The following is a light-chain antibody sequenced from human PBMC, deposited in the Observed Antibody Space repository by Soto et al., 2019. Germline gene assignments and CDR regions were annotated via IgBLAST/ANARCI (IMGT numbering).Light chain of an antibody. CDR3: QQYGNYSPYT. V-gene: IGKV1-5*03. CDR1: QSIGNW. Sequence: DIQMTQSPSTLSASVGDRVTITCWASQSIGNWLAWYQHKPGKAPKLLIYKSSNLESGVPSRFSGSGSGTEFTLTINSLQPDDFATYYFQQYGNYSPYTFGQGTKLEIK. CDR2: KSS. J-gene: IGKJ2*01.